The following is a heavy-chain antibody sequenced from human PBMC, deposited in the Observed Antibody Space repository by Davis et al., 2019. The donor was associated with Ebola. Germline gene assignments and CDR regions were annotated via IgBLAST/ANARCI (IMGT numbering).Heavy chain of an antibody. J-gene: IGHJ4*02. CDR1: GYTFTSYG. CDR3: ARDGGWSHPGAFDY. D-gene: IGHD6-19*01. V-gene: IGHV1-69*06. CDR2: IIPIFGTA. Sequence: SVKVSCKASGYTFTSYGISWVRQAPGQGLEWMGGIIPIFGTANYAQKFQGRVTITADKSTSTAYMELRSLRSDDTAVYYCARDGGWSHPGAFDYWGQGTLVTVSS.